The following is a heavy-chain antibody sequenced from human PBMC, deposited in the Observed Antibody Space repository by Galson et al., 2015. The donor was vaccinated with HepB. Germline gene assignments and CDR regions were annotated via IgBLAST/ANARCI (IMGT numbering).Heavy chain of an antibody. CDR1: GYTFTAYY. CDR2: INPNSGGT. Sequence: SVKVSCKASGYTFTAYYMHWVRQAPGQGLEWMGWINPNSGGTNYAQEFQGRVTMTRDTSISTDYMELTGLRSDDTAVYYCARGGTMANYFDYWGQGTLLTVSS. V-gene: IGHV1-2*02. J-gene: IGHJ4*02. CDR3: ARGGTMANYFDY. D-gene: IGHD4/OR15-4a*01.